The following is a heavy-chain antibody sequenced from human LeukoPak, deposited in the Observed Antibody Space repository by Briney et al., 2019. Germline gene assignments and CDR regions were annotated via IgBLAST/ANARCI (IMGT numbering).Heavy chain of an antibody. J-gene: IGHJ4*02. CDR3: ATTDSDFDY. Sequence: ASVKVSCKASGGTFSSYAISWVRQAPGQGLEWMGGIVPIFGTANYAQKFQGRVTMTEDTSTDTAYMELSSLRSEDTAVYYCATTDSDFDYWGQGTLVTVSS. D-gene: IGHD1-7*01. CDR2: IVPIFGTA. V-gene: IGHV1-69*06. CDR1: GGTFSSYA.